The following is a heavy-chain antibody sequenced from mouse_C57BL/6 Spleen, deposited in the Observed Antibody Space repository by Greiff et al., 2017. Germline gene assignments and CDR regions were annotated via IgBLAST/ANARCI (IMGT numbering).Heavy chain of an antibody. D-gene: IGHD1-1*01. Sequence: VQLKQSGGDLVKPGGSLKLSCAASGFTFSSYGMSWVRQTPDKRLEWVATISSGGSYTYYPYSVKGRFTISRDNAKKTLYLQMSSLKSEDTAMYYCARRRSYGSSYEGAYWGQGTLVTVSA. CDR1: GFTFSSYG. CDR2: ISSGGSYT. V-gene: IGHV5-6*01. CDR3: ARRRSYGSSYEGAY. J-gene: IGHJ3*01.